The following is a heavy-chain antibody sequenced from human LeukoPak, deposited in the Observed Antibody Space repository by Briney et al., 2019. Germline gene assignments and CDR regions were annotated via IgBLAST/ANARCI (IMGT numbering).Heavy chain of an antibody. CDR2: ISSSGSTI. CDR3: VRDRGSPDAFDI. CDR1: GFTFSDYY. J-gene: IGHJ3*02. V-gene: IGHV3-11*04. Sequence: GGSLRLSCAASGFTFSDYYMSWIRQAPGKGLEWVSYISSSGSTIYYADSVKGRFTISRDNAKNSLYLQMNSLTVEDTAVYYCVRDRGSPDAFDIWGQGTMVTVSS. D-gene: IGHD3-10*01.